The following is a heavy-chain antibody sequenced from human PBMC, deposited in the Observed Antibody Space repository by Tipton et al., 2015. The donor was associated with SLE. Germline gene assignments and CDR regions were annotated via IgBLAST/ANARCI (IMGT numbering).Heavy chain of an antibody. CDR2: INTYNGNT. D-gene: IGHD6-13*01. CDR1: GYTFISYG. Sequence: SGAEVKKPGASVKVSCKASGYTFISYGITWVRQAPGQGLEWMGWINTYNGNTNYAQKVQARVTMTTDTSTSTVYMELRSLTSDDTAVYYCARGPLAAGNRFDPWGQGTLVTVSP. V-gene: IGHV1-18*01. CDR3: ARGPLAAGNRFDP. J-gene: IGHJ5*02.